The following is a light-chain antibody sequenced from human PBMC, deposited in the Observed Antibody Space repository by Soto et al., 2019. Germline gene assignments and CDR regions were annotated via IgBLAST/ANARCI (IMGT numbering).Light chain of an antibody. J-gene: IGKJ4*01. CDR2: DAS. V-gene: IGKV1-33*01. CDR3: QQYSSMLS. CDR1: HDVSRN. Sequence: DIQMTQSPSSLSASVGDRVTIACQSSHDVSRNLNWLQQKPGEAPKLLIYDASTLERGVPSRFSGCGSEKDFTLIISILQPEEVATYYCQQYSSMLSFGRGTNIEIK.